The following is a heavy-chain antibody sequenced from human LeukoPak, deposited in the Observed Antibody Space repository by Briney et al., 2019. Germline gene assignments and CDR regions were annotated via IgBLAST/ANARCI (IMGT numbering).Heavy chain of an antibody. V-gene: IGHV3-64*01. Sequence: GGSLRLSCAASGFTFSSYAMHWVRQAPGKGLEYVSAISSNGGSTYYANSVKGRFTISGDNSKNTLYLQMGSLRAEDMAVYYCARVPSRSGSYSKTYYFDYWGQGTLVTVSS. CDR3: ARVPSRSGSYSKTYYFDY. CDR2: ISSNGGST. CDR1: GFTFSSYA. J-gene: IGHJ4*02. D-gene: IGHD1-26*01.